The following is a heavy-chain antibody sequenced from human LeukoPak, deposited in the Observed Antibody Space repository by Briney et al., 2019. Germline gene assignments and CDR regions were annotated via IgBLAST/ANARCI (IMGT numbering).Heavy chain of an antibody. D-gene: IGHD5-12*01. CDR2: VSAYNFAT. J-gene: IGHJ4*02. V-gene: IGHV1-18*01. Sequence: ASVRVSCKTSGHTFTSYGFTWVRQAPGRRPGWMGWVSAYNFATDYAWKFQGRVTMTADTSTGTVYMDLRSLRGDDTAIYYCARCWSFDRGYCDFWGQGTQVIVSS. CDR3: ARCWSFDRGYCDF. CDR1: GHTFTSYG.